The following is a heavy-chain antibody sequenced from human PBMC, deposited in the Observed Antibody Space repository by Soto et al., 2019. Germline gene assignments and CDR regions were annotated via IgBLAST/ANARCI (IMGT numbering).Heavy chain of an antibody. J-gene: IGHJ4*02. CDR3: ATRLPSDF. CDR2: IDPNTGDT. V-gene: IGHV1-2*02. Sequence: ASVKVSCKASGYTSTGFHTFWVRQAPGRGLEWVGWIDPNTGDTSYAQNLQGRVTLTRDTSISTAYLELSSLRPDDTAVYYCATRLPSDFWGQGTPVTVSS. CDR1: GYTSTGFH. D-gene: IGHD6-25*01.